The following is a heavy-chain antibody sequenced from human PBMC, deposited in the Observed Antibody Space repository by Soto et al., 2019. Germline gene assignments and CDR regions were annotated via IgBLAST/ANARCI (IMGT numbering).Heavy chain of an antibody. CDR1: GGSFSGYY. CDR3: ARGIGCSGGSCQGYYMDV. J-gene: IGHJ6*03. Sequence: SETLSLTCAVYGGSFSGYYWSWIRQPPGKGLEWIGEINHSGSTNYNPSLKSRVTISVDTSKNQFSLKLSSVTAADTAVYYCARGIGCSGGSCQGYYMDVWGKGTTVTVSS. V-gene: IGHV4-34*01. D-gene: IGHD2-15*01. CDR2: INHSGST.